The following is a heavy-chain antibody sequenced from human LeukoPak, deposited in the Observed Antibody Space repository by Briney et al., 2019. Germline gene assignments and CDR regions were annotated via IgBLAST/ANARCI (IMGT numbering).Heavy chain of an antibody. V-gene: IGHV4-59*01. J-gene: IGHJ6*03. Sequence: SETLSLTCTVSGGSISTYYWGWIRQPPGEGLEWIGYVSSNEGTNYNPSLKSRVTILVDTSKNQFSLKLSSVTAADTAVYYCASMGGGYCSSTSCYDDYYYMDVWGKGTTVTVSS. CDR1: GGSISTYY. D-gene: IGHD2-2*01. CDR2: VSSNEGT. CDR3: ASMGGGYCSSTSCYDDYYYMDV.